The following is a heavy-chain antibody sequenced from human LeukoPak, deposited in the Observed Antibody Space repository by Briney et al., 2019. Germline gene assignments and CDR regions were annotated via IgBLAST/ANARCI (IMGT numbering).Heavy chain of an antibody. J-gene: IGHJ5*02. CDR3: ARVGKSVVVPAASNWFDP. Sequence: SETLSLTCSVSGGSISSGGYYWSWIRQSSGKGLEWIGNIYPGGSTYYNPSLKSRVTISVDRSKNQFSLKLSSVTAADTAVYYCARVGKSVVVPAASNWFDPWGQGTLVTVSS. D-gene: IGHD2-2*01. V-gene: IGHV4-30-2*06. CDR2: IYPGGST. CDR1: GGSISSGGYY.